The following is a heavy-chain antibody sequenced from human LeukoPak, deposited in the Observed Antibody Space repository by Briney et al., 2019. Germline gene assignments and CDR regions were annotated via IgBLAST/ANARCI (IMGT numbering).Heavy chain of an antibody. D-gene: IGHD6-13*01. Sequence: ASVKVSCKTSGYTFTDYYLHWVRQAPGQGLEWMGWINPNSGGTNYAQKLQGRVTMTTDTSTSTAYMELRSLRSDDTAVYYCAREGGYSSSWYFDYWGQGTLVTVSS. CDR2: INPNSGGT. CDR1: GYTFTDYY. V-gene: IGHV1-2*02. CDR3: AREGGYSSSWYFDY. J-gene: IGHJ4*02.